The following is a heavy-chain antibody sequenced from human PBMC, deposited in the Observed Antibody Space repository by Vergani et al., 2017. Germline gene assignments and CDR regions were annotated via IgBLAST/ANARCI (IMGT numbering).Heavy chain of an antibody. V-gene: IGHV4-38-2*02. J-gene: IGHJ5*02. CDR1: GYSISSGYY. D-gene: IGHD3-10*01. CDR2: IYHSGST. Sequence: QVQLQESGPGLVKPSETLSLTCTVSGYSISSGYYWGWIRQPPGKGLEWIGSIYHSGSTDYNPSLKSRVTISVDTSKNQFSLKLSSVTAADTAVYYCARDGRKLRGVGESRTDTKDWFDPWGQGTLVTVSS. CDR3: ARDGRKLRGVGESRTDTKDWFDP.